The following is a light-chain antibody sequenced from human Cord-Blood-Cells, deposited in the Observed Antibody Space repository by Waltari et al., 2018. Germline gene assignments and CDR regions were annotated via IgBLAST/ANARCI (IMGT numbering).Light chain of an antibody. Sequence: DFQMPQSPSSLSASVGNRVTITCRASQSISSYLNWYQQKPGKAPKLLIYAASSLQSWVPSRFSGSGSGTEFTLTISSLKPEDFATYDCQQSYSTPYSFGQGTKLEIK. CDR3: QQSYSTPYS. CDR2: AAS. J-gene: IGKJ2*03. CDR1: QSISSY. V-gene: IGKV1-39*01.